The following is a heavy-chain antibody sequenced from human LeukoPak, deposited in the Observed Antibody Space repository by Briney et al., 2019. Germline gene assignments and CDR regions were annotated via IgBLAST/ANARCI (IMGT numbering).Heavy chain of an antibody. CDR3: ARERRGYSGYDGSYFDY. D-gene: IGHD5-12*01. CDR1: GFAFSSYS. J-gene: IGHJ4*02. Sequence: GESLKISCAASGFAFSSYSMNWVRQAPGKGLEWVSSISTSSTYIYYADSVKGRFTISRDNAKNSLYLQMNSLRAEDTAVYYCARERRGYSGYDGSYFDYWGQGILVAVSS. CDR2: ISTSSTYI. V-gene: IGHV3-21*01.